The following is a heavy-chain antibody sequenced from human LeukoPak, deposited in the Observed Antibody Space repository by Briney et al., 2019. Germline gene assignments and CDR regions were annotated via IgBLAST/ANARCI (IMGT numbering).Heavy chain of an antibody. Sequence: GGSLRLSCAASGFTFNTYSMNWVRQAPGKGLEWLAYIRSSPSAIYYADSVMGRFTISTDIAGNSLYLQMNSLRGEDTAVYYCVRDRFFPFDYWGQGTVVTVSS. V-gene: IGHV3-48*01. CDR2: IRSSPSAI. CDR3: VRDRFFPFDY. J-gene: IGHJ4*02. CDR1: GFTFNTYS.